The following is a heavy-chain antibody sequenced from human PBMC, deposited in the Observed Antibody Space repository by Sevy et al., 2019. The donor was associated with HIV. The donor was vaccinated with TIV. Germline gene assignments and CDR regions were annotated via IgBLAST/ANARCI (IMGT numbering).Heavy chain of an antibody. CDR3: ARVAVEYCTNDCYHRFDH. CDR2: ISYDGNNR. D-gene: IGHD2-8*01. J-gene: IGHJ4*02. CDR1: GFTFPIYS. V-gene: IGHV3-30*04. Sequence: GGSLRLSCVASGFTFPIYSVVWVRRAPGKGLEWLTLISYDGNNRYYADSVKGRLTISRENSNNILYLQMTSLRVEDTALYFCARVAVEYCTNDCYHRFDHWGLGTLVTVSS.